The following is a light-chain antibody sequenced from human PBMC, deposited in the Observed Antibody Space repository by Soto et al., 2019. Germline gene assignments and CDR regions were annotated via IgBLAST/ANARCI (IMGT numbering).Light chain of an antibody. Sequence: QSVLTQPPSASGTAGQRVTISCSGSSSNIGTNTVILYQQLPGAAPKLLLYSDNQRPSGVPDRFSGSKSGTSASLAISGLQSEDEADYYCAAWDVSLVVFGGGTKLTVL. V-gene: IGLV1-44*01. J-gene: IGLJ2*01. CDR2: SDN. CDR3: AAWDVSLVV. CDR1: SSNIGTNT.